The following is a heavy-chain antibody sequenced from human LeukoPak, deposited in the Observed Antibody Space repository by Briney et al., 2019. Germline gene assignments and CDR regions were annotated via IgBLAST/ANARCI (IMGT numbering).Heavy chain of an antibody. CDR1: GFTFSSYG. CDR2: IWYDGSNK. Sequence: PGGSLRLSCAASGFTFSSYGMHWVRQAPGKGLEWVAVIWYDGSNKYYADSVKGRFTISRDNSKNTLYLQMNSLRAEDTAVYYCAKETRAARRYYYYGMDVWGQGTTVTVSS. J-gene: IGHJ6*02. D-gene: IGHD6-6*01. CDR3: AKETRAARRYYYYGMDV. V-gene: IGHV3-30*02.